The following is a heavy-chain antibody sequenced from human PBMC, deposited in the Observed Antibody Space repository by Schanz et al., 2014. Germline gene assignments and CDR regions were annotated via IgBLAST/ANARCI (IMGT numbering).Heavy chain of an antibody. V-gene: IGHV3-23*01. CDR2: FDAHDGRA. CDR3: AKTLFPGGTQTFGN. CDR1: GFSFGNYG. J-gene: IGHJ4*02. Sequence: EVQLLESGGGLVQPGGSLRLSCEASGFSFGNYGMSWVRQAPGKGLEWVSGFDAHDGRAYYADSAKGRFTISRDNSKSTLYVEMNSLRVEDTAVYYCAKTLFPGGTQTFGNWGRGTLVTVSP. D-gene: IGHD2-8*02.